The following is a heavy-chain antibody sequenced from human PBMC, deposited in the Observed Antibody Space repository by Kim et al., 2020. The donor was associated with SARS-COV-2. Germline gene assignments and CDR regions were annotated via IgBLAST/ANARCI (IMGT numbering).Heavy chain of an antibody. V-gene: IGHV5-51*01. CDR1: GYSFTTYW. J-gene: IGHJ3*02. CDR3: LRPRGPQIGEKAFDT. Sequence: GESLKISCKGSGYSFTTYWIAWVRQMPGKGLEWMGSIYPGDGDIRYSPSIQGRVTISADKSINTAYVQWSSLEVSDTAMYYCLRPRGPQIGEKAFDTWGQGTVVIVSS. D-gene: IGHD2-21*01. CDR2: IYPGDGDI.